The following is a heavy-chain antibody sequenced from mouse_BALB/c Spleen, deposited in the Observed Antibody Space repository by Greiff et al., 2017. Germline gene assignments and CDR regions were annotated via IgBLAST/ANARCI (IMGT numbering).Heavy chain of an antibody. CDR2: INPYNDGT. V-gene: IGHV1-14*01. Sequence: EVKLQQSGPELVKPGASVKMSCKASGYTFTSYVMHWVKQKPGQGLEWIGYINPYNDGTKYNEKFKGKATLTSDKSSSTAYMELSSLTSEDSAVYYCARLGASTYGTHYYAMDYWGQGTSVTVSS. D-gene: IGHD1-1*01. CDR3: ARLGASTYGTHYYAMDY. CDR1: GYTFTSYV. J-gene: IGHJ4*01.